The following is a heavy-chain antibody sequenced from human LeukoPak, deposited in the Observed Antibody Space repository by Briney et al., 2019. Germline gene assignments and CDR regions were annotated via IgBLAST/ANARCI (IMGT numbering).Heavy chain of an antibody. J-gene: IGHJ4*02. D-gene: IGHD2-2*01. CDR2: IIPILGIA. CDR3: ARDWGDIVVVPAAPQFGY. CDR1: GGTFSSYA. Sequence: GASVKVSCKASGGTFSSYAISWVRQAPGQGLEWMGRIIPILGIANYAQKLQGRVTMTTDTSTSTAYMELRSLRSDDTAVYYCARDWGDIVVVPAAPQFGYWGQGTLVTVSS. V-gene: IGHV1-69*04.